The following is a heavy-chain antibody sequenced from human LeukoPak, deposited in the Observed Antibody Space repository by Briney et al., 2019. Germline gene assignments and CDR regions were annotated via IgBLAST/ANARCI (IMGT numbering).Heavy chain of an antibody. J-gene: IGHJ6*03. Sequence: SETLSLTCTVSDGSISSSSYYWGWIRQPPGKGLEWIGYIYYSGSTNYNPSLKSRVTISVDTSKNQFSLMLSSVTAADTAVYYCASQRWGYYYYYMDVWGKGTTVTVSS. CDR3: ASQRWGYYYYYMDV. V-gene: IGHV4-61*05. D-gene: IGHD1-26*01. CDR2: IYYSGST. CDR1: DGSISSSSYY.